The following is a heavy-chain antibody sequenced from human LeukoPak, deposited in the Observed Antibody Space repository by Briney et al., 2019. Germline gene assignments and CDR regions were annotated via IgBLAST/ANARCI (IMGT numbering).Heavy chain of an antibody. CDR2: ISWNSGSI. J-gene: IGHJ4*02. V-gene: IGHV3-9*01. CDR1: GFTFDDYA. D-gene: IGHD4-17*01. CDR3: ATPPTVTRNY. Sequence: GGSLRLSCAASGFTFDDYAMRWVRQAPGKGLEWVSGISWNSGSIGYADSVKGRFTISRDNAKNSLYLQMNSLRAEDTAVYYCATPPTVTRNYWGQGILVTVSS.